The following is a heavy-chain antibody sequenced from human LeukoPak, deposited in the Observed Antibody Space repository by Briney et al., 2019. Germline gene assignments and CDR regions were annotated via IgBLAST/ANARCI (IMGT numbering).Heavy chain of an antibody. CDR1: GFTFSSYA. CDR2: ISYAGGNK. D-gene: IGHD6-6*01. CDR3: AKPVSLEYSSSFDY. J-gene: IGHJ4*02. Sequence: GGSLRLSCAASGFTFSSYAMHWVRQAPGKGLEWVAIISYAGGNKYYAGSVKGRFIISRDNSKNTLYLQMNSLRAEDTAVYYCAKPVSLEYSSSFDYWGQGTLVTVSS. V-gene: IGHV3-30-3*02.